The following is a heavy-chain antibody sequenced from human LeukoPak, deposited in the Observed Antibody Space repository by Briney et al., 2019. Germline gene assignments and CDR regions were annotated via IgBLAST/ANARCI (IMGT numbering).Heavy chain of an antibody. CDR3: ARDHKGGIAVAYFDY. V-gene: IGHV4-38-2*02. CDR2: IYHSGST. Sequence: SETLSLTCTVSGYSISSGYYWGWIRQPPGKGLEWIGSIYHSGSTYYNPSLKSRVTISVDTSKNQFSLKLSSVTAADTAVYYCARDHKGGIAVAYFDYWGQGTLVTVSS. CDR1: GYSISSGYY. J-gene: IGHJ4*02. D-gene: IGHD6-19*01.